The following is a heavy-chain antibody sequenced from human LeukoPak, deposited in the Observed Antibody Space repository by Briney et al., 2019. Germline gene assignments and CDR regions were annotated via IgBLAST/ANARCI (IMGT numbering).Heavy chain of an antibody. D-gene: IGHD3-10*01. J-gene: IGHJ4*02. CDR3: ARGLLVLWFGELLSKPYFDY. CDR1: GGSFSGYY. CDR2: INHSGST. V-gene: IGHV4-34*01. Sequence: SETLSLTCAVYGGSFSGYYWSWIRQPPGKGLEWIGEINHSGSTNYNPSLKRRGTISVDTSKNQFSWKLSSVPAADTAVYYCARGLLVLWFGELLSKPYFDYWGQGTLVTVSS.